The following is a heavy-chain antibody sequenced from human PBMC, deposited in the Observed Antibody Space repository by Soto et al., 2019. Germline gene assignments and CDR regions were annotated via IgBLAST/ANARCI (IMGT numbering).Heavy chain of an antibody. D-gene: IGHD2-2*01. V-gene: IGHV1-2*04. CDR2: INPNSGGT. CDR1: GYTFTGYY. J-gene: IGHJ5*02. CDR3: VRFPELGYCSSTSCYVGFDP. Sequence: GASVKVSCKASGYTFTGYYMHWVRQAPGQGLEWMGWINPNSGGTNYAQKFQGWVTMTRDTSISTAYMELSRLRSDDTAVYYCVRFPELGYCSSTSCYVGFDPWGQGTLVTVSS.